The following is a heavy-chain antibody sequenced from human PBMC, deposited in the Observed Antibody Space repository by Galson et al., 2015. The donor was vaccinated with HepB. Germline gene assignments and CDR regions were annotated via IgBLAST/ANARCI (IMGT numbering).Heavy chain of an antibody. CDR2: ISPLGDGT. Sequence: SLRLSCAASGFAFSIDAMHWVRQAPGKGLECVSIISPLGDGTDYGDSVKGRFTISRDNSRDMLYLQMDSLRAEDTAVYYCARDGKSGDVDAFDIWGQGTMVTVSA. CDR3: ARDGKSGDVDAFDI. D-gene: IGHD1-26*01. CDR1: GFAFSIDA. V-gene: IGHV3-64*02. J-gene: IGHJ3*02.